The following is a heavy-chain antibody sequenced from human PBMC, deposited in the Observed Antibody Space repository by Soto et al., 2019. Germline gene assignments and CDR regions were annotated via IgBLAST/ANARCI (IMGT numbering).Heavy chain of an antibody. CDR1: GYTFTNYA. D-gene: IGHD3-3*01. J-gene: IGHJ4*02. V-gene: IGHV1-3*01. Sequence: ASVKVSCKASGYTFTNYAINWVRQAPGQGLEWMGWINAGNGNTKYSQRFQGRVTITRDTSASTTYMELSSLRSEDTAVYYCARGIWSASLRSYYFDSWGQGTLVTVSS. CDR3: ARGIWSASLRSYYFDS. CDR2: INAGNGNT.